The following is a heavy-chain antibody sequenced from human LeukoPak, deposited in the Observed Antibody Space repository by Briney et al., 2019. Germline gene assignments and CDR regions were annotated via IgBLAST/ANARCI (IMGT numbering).Heavy chain of an antibody. CDR1: GGSIRNFY. Sequence: SETLSLICTVSGGSIRNFYWSWIRQPPGEGLEWIGYIYYSGTTKYNPSLKSRVTISVDTFKNQFSLKVNSVTAADTAAYYCARNHGGWFDSWGQGTLVTVSS. D-gene: IGHD4-23*01. J-gene: IGHJ5*01. V-gene: IGHV4-59*01. CDR2: IYYSGTT. CDR3: ARNHGGWFDS.